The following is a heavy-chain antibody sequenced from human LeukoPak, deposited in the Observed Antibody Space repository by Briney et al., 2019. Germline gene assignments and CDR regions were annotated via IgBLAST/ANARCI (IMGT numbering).Heavy chain of an antibody. Sequence: GESLKISCKGSGYTFTSYWIAWVRQMPGKGLEWMAIIYPGDSDTRYSPSFQGQVTISADKSIRTAYLQWSSLKSSDTAMYFCARHGLTSSSWIAYWGQGTLVTVSS. CDR2: IYPGDSDT. V-gene: IGHV5-51*01. D-gene: IGHD6-13*01. CDR3: ARHGLTSSSWIAY. CDR1: GYTFTSYW. J-gene: IGHJ4*02.